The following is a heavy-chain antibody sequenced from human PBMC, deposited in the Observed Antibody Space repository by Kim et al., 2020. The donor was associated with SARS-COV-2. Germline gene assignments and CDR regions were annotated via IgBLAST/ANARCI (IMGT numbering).Heavy chain of an antibody. CDR3: ARFTIFSGRES. V-gene: IGHV1-3*01. J-gene: IGHJ4*02. Sequence: KYSQKFQGRVTITRDTSASTAYMELSSLRSEDTAVYYCARFTIFSGRESWGQGTLVTVSS. D-gene: IGHD3-9*01.